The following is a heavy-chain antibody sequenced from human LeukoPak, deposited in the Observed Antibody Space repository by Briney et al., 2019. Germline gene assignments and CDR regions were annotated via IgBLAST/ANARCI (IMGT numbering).Heavy chain of an antibody. V-gene: IGHV3-23*01. D-gene: IGHD2-21*02. Sequence: GGSLRLSCAASGLTFNTYAMSWVRQAPGKGLQWVSTVSGSGAGTFYGDSVKGRFTISRDNSNNTLFLQMNSLSADDTAVYFCAKGPRAGLRYWYFDLWGRGSLATVSS. CDR3: AKGPRAGLRYWYFDL. CDR2: VSGSGAGT. CDR1: GLTFNTYA. J-gene: IGHJ2*01.